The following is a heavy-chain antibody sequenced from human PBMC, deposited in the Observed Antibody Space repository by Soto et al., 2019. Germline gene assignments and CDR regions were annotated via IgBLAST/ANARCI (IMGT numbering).Heavy chain of an antibody. CDR1: GGTFSSYA. D-gene: IGHD2-2*01. CDR3: ASVDPAPDLGYYYGMDV. J-gene: IGHJ6*02. V-gene: IGHV1-69*01. CDR2: IIPIFGTA. Sequence: QVQLVQSGAEVKKPGASVKVSCKASGGTFSSYAISWVRQAPGQGLEWMGGIIPIFGTANYAQKFQGRVTITADESTSTAYVELSSLGSEYTAVYYCASVDPAPDLGYYYGMDVWGQGTTVTVSS.